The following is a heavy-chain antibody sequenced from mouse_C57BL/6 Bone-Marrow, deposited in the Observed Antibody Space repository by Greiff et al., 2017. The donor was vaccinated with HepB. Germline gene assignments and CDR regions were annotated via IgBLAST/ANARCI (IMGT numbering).Heavy chain of an antibody. J-gene: IGHJ1*03. D-gene: IGHD1-1*01. CDR3: ARSIGYYYGSSYGWYFDV. Sequence: VQLKESGPELVKPGASVKIPCKASGYTFTDYNMDWVKQSHGKSLEWIGDINPNNGGTIYNQKFKGKATLTVDKSSSTAYMELRSLTSEDTAVYYCARSIGYYYGSSYGWYFDVWGTGTTVTVSS. CDR2: INPNNGGT. V-gene: IGHV1-18*01. CDR1: GYTFTDYN.